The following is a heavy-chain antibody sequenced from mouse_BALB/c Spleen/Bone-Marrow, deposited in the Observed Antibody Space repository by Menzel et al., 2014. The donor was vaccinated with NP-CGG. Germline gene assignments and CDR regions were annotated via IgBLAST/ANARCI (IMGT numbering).Heavy chain of an antibody. CDR3: ARNGNYGAWFAY. Sequence: EVMLVESGAELVKPGASVKLSCTASGFNIKDTYMHWVKQRPGQGLEWIGRIDPANGNTKYDPKFQGKATITADTSSNTAYLQLSSLTSEDTAVYYCARNGNYGAWFAYWGQGTLATVSA. J-gene: IGHJ3*01. D-gene: IGHD2-1*01. V-gene: IGHV14-3*02. CDR2: IDPANGNT. CDR1: GFNIKDTY.